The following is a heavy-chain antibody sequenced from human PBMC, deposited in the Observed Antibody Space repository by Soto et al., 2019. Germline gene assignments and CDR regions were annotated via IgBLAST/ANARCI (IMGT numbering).Heavy chain of an antibody. CDR2: ISGSGGST. CDR1: GFTFSSYA. J-gene: IGHJ6*02. D-gene: IGHD2-2*01. CDR3: AKARTGQLLGSYYYYYGMDV. V-gene: IGHV3-23*01. Sequence: GGSLRLSCAASGFTFSSYAMSWVRQAPGKGLEWVSAISGSGGSTYYADSVKGRFTISRDNSKNTLYLQMNSLRAEDTAVYYCAKARTGQLLGSYYYYYGMDVWGQGTTVTVSS.